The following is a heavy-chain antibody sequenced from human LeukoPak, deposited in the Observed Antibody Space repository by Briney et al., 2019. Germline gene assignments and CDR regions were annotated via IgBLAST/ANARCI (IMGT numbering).Heavy chain of an antibody. CDR1: GGSFSGYY. CDR3: ARVVVQLLSAIPYHFDY. Sequence: SETLSLTCAVYGGSFSGYYWSWIRQPPGKGLEWIGEINHSGSTNYNPSLKSRVNISVDTSKTQFSLKLSSVTAADTAVYYCARVVVQLLSAIPYHFDYWGQGTLVTVSS. J-gene: IGHJ4*02. CDR2: INHSGST. D-gene: IGHD2-2*01. V-gene: IGHV4-34*01.